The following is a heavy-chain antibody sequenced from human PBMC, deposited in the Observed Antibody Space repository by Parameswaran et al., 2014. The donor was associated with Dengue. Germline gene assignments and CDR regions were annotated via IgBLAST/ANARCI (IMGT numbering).Heavy chain of an antibody. CDR2: IFSNDEK. D-gene: IGHD6-19*01. CDR3: ARISRLAVAGPVNYYYGMDV. Sequence: VRQAPGKALEWLAHIFSNDEKSYSTSLKSRLTISKDTSKSQVVLTMTNMDPVDTATYYCARISRLAVAGPVNYYYGMDVWGQGTTVTVSS. J-gene: IGHJ6*02. V-gene: IGHV2-26*01.